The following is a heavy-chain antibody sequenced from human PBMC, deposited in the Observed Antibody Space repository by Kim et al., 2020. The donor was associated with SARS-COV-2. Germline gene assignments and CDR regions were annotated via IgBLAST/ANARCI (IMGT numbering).Heavy chain of an antibody. CDR2: ISSSSSTI. CDR3: ARDSSFMVYYYGMDV. V-gene: IGHV3-48*04. J-gene: IGHJ6*02. Sequence: GGSLRLSCAASGFTFSSYSMNWVRQAPGKGLEWVSYISSSSSTIYYADSVKGRFTISRDNAKNSLYLQMNSLRAEDTAVYYCARDSSFMVYYYGMDVWGQGTTVTVSS. CDR1: GFTFSSYS. D-gene: IGHD6-6*01.